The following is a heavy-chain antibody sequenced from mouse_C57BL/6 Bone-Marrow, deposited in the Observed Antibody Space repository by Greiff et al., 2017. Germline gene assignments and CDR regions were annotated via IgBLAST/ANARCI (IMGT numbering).Heavy chain of an antibody. CDR3: ARKAYYFDY. V-gene: IGHV1-50*01. CDR1: GYTFTSYW. CDR2: IDPSDSYT. Sequence: QVQLQQPGAELVKPGASVKLSCKASGYTFTSYWMQWVKQRPGQGLEWIGEIDPSDSYTNYNQKFKGKATLTVDTSSSTAYMQLSSLTSADSAVYYCARKAYYFDYWGQGTTLTVSS. J-gene: IGHJ2*01.